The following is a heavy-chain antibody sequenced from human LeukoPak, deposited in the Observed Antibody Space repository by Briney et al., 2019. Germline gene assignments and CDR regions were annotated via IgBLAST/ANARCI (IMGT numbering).Heavy chain of an antibody. CDR1: GYTFTSYG. D-gene: IGHD3-10*02. J-gene: IGHJ4*02. CDR2: ISAYNGNT. V-gene: IGHV1-18*01. Sequence: GASVTVSCKASGYTFTSYGISWVRQAPGQGLEWMGWISAYNGNTNYAQKLQGRVTMTTDTSTSTAYTELRSLRSDDTAVYYCARLGMFSWPSYPDYWGQGTLVTVSS. CDR3: ARLGMFSWPSYPDY.